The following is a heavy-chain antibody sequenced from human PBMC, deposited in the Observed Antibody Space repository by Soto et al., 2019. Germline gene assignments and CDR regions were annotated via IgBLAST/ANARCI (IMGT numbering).Heavy chain of an antibody. J-gene: IGHJ4*02. Sequence: ASVKVSCKASGYTFTSYGISWVRQAPGQGLEWMGWISAYNGNTNYAQKLQGRVIMTTDTSTSTAYMELRSLRSDDTAVYYCARERDYYDSSENDYWGQGTLVTVS. CDR2: ISAYNGNT. CDR3: ARERDYYDSSENDY. CDR1: GYTFTSYG. V-gene: IGHV1-18*04. D-gene: IGHD3-22*01.